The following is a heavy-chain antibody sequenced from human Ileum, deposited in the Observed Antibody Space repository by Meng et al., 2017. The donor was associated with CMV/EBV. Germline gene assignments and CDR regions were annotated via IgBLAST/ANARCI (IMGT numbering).Heavy chain of an antibody. Sequence: GGSLRLSCAASGFTFSRHWMNWVRQAPGKGLDWVANIKEDGSEENYVDSVKGRFTISRDNSKNTLYLQMDSLRAEDTAIYYCAKGRELDIGSVLKGATWYYFGMDVWGQGTTVTVSS. V-gene: IGHV3-7*03. J-gene: IGHJ6*02. CDR1: GFTFSRHW. CDR3: AKGRELDIGSVLKGATWYYFGMDV. CDR2: IKEDGSEE. D-gene: IGHD5-12*01.